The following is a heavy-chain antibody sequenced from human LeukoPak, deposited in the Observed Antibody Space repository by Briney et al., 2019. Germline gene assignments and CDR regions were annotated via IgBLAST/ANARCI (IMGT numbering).Heavy chain of an antibody. D-gene: IGHD6-19*01. CDR3: ARSGSYSSGWYDY. V-gene: IGHV4-61*02. CDR1: GGSISSGSYY. J-gene: IGHJ4*02. CDR2: IYTSGST. Sequence: PSETLSLTCTVSGGSISSGSYYWSWIRQPAGKGLEWIGRIYTSGSTNYNPSLKSRVTISVDTSKNQFSLKLSSVTAADTAVYYCARSGSYSSGWYDYWGQGTLVTVSS.